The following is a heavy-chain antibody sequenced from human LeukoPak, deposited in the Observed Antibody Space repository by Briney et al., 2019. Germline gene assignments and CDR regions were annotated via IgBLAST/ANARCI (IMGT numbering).Heavy chain of an antibody. V-gene: IGHV3-74*01. CDR3: ARGEDIVVVVAATDY. CDR2: INSDETNT. D-gene: IGHD2-15*01. CDR1: GFTFSNDW. Sequence: GGSLRLSCAGFGFTFSNDWMHWVRQGPGEGLVWVSRINSDETNTDYADSVKGRFTISRDNSKNTLYLQMNSLRAEDTAVYYCARGEDIVVVVAATDYWGQGTLVTVSS. J-gene: IGHJ4*02.